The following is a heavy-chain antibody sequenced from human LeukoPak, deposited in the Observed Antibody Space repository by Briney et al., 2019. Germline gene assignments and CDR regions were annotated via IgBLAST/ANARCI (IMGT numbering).Heavy chain of an antibody. J-gene: IGHJ4*02. CDR3: ARGPTRYYFDY. D-gene: IGHD2-2*01. V-gene: IGHV4-39*07. CDR2: IYYSGST. CDR1: GGSISSSSYY. Sequence: PSETLSLTCTVSGGSISSSSYYWGWIRQPPGKGLEWIGSIYYSGSTYYNPSLKSRVTISVDTSKNQFSLKLSSVTAADTAVYYCARGPTRYYFDYWGQGTLVTVSS.